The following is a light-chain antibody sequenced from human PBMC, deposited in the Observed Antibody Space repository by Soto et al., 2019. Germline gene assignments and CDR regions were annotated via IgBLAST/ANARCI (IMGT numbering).Light chain of an antibody. V-gene: IGLV1-47*01. CDR3: ATWDASLSGNVV. J-gene: IGLJ7*01. CDR1: SSNIGGNY. CDR2: RNN. Sequence: QSVLTQPPSASGTPGQRVTIPCSGSSSNIGGNYVFWYQHLPGTAPKLLIYRNNQRPSGVPDRFSGSKSGTSASLAISGLRSEDEADYYCATWDASLSGNVVFGGGNQLTVL.